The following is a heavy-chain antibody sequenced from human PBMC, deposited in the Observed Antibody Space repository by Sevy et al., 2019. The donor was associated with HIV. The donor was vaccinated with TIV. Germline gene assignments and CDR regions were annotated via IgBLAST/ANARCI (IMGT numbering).Heavy chain of an antibody. CDR1: GFTFSDYY. J-gene: IGHJ4*02. Sequence: GGSLRLSCAASGFTFSDYYMSWIRQAPGKWLEWVSYISSSGSTIYYADSVKGRFTISRDNAKNSLYLQMNSLRAEDTAVYYCASDATIAALSPFDYWGQGTLVTVSS. CDR3: ASDATIAALSPFDY. V-gene: IGHV3-11*01. CDR2: ISSSGSTI. D-gene: IGHD6-13*01.